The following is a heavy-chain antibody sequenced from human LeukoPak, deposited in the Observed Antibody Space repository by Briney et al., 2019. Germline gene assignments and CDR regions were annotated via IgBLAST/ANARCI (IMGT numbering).Heavy chain of an antibody. CDR3: ARQAIFGPYYMDV. J-gene: IGHJ6*03. D-gene: IGHD3-3*01. CDR1: GFTFSSSS. CDR2: ISSSSSYI. V-gene: IGHV3-21*01. Sequence: GGSLRLPCAASGFTFSSSSMNWVRQAPGKGLEWVSSISSSSSYIYYADSVKGRFTISRDNAKNSLYLQMNSLRAEDTAVYYCARQAIFGPYYMDVWGKGTTVTVSS.